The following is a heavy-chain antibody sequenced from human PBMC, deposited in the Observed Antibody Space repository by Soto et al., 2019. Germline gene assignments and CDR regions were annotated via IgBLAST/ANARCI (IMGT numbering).Heavy chain of an antibody. V-gene: IGHV1-18*01. CDR2: TSAYNGNT. J-gene: IGHJ4*02. D-gene: IGHD1-7*01. CDR3: ARNILGGTTDY. Sequence: GASVKVSCKASGYTFTSYGISWVRQAPGQGLEWMGRTSAYNGNTNYAQKLQGRVTMTTDTSTSTAYMELRSLRSEDTAVYYCARNILGGTTDYWGPGTLVTVSS. CDR1: GYTFTSYG.